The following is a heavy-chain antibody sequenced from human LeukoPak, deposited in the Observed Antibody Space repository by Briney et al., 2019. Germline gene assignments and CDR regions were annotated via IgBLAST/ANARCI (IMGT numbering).Heavy chain of an antibody. J-gene: IGHJ4*02. Sequence: PSETLSLTCAVSGSSINSGYYWGWIRQPPGKGLEWIGSIYHSGSTYHNPSLKSRVTISVDTSKNQFSLKLSSVTAADTAVYYCARAGSSWYNHPFDFWGQGTLVTVSS. CDR1: GSSINSGYY. CDR2: IYHSGST. D-gene: IGHD6-13*01. CDR3: ARAGSSWYNHPFDF. V-gene: IGHV4-38-2*01.